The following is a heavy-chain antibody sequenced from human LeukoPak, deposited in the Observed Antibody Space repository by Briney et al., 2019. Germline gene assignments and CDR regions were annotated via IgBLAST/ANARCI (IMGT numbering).Heavy chain of an antibody. J-gene: IGHJ3*02. CDR3: AGRGHDYGDYGAFDI. V-gene: IGHV4-34*01. CDR2: INHSGST. D-gene: IGHD4-17*01. CDR1: GGSFSGYY. Sequence: SETLSLTCAVYGGSFSGYYWSWIRQPPGKGLEWIGEINHSGSTNYNPSLKSRVTISVDTSKNQFSLKLGSVTAADTAVYYCAGRGHDYGDYGAFDIWGQGTMVTVSS.